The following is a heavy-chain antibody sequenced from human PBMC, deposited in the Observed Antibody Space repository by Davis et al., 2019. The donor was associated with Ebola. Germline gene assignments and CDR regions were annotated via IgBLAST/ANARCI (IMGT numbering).Heavy chain of an antibody. V-gene: IGHV3-21*04. CDR2: ISSSSSYI. CDR3: AIANRGPVADTGDY. Sequence: GESLKISCAASGFTFSSYGMHWVRQAPGKGLEWVSSISSSSSYIYYADSVKGRFTISRDNAKNSLYLQMNSLRAEDTAVYYCAIANRGPVADTGDYWGQGTPVTVSS. CDR1: GFTFSSYG. J-gene: IGHJ4*02. D-gene: IGHD6-19*01.